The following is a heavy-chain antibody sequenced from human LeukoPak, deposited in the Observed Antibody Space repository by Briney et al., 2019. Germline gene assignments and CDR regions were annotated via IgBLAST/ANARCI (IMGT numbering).Heavy chain of an antibody. CDR2: IIPIFGTA. D-gene: IGHD3-9*01. CDR1: GGTFSSYA. CDR3: ARPERLPGLHDAFDL. J-gene: IGHJ3*01. V-gene: IGHV1-69*06. Sequence: SVKVSCKASGGTFSSYAISWVRQAPGQGLEWMGGIIPIFGTANYAQKFQGRVTITVDRPTSSSDMELTSLISEDTAVYYCARPERLPGLHDAFDLWGQGTMVTVSP.